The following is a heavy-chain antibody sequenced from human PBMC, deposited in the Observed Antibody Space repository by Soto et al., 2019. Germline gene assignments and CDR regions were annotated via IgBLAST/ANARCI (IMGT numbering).Heavy chain of an antibody. D-gene: IGHD3-22*01. Sequence: SETLSLTCTVSGGSISSGGYYWSWIRQHPGKGLEWIGYIYYSGSTYYNPSLKSRVTISVDTSKNQFSLKLSSVTAADTAVYYCARENGYDSSGYTGEFAYWGQGTLVTVSS. V-gene: IGHV4-31*03. CDR2: IYYSGST. CDR3: ARENGYDSSGYTGEFAY. J-gene: IGHJ4*02. CDR1: GGSISSGGYY.